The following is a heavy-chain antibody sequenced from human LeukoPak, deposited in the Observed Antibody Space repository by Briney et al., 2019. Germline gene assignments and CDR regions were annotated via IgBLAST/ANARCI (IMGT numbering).Heavy chain of an antibody. CDR3: VRGSKYYGSGNYGIDY. CDR2: ISSSSSYI. J-gene: IGHJ4*02. D-gene: IGHD3-10*01. Sequence: GGSLRLSCAASEFTFISYGMNWVRQAPGKGLEWVSSISSSSSYIYYADSVKGRFTISRDNAKNSLYLQMNSLRVGDTAVYYCVRGSKYYGSGNYGIDYWGQGTPVTVSS. V-gene: IGHV3-21*01. CDR1: EFTFISYG.